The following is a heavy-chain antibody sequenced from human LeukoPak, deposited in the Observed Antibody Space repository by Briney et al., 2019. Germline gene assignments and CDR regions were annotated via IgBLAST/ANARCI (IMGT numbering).Heavy chain of an antibody. CDR1: GFTFGDYA. CDR2: IRSKAYGGTT. Sequence: GGSLRLSCTASGFTFGDYAMSWVRQAPGKGLEWVGFIRSKAYGGTTEYAASVKGRFTISRDDSKSIAYLQMNSLKTEDTAVYYCTRYPGIAAAGDSFYYYYYMDVWGKGTTVTVSS. D-gene: IGHD6-13*01. CDR3: TRYPGIAAAGDSFYYYYYMDV. J-gene: IGHJ6*03. V-gene: IGHV3-49*04.